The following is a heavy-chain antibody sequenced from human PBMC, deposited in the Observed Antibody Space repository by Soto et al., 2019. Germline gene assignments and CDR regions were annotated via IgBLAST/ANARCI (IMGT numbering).Heavy chain of an antibody. Sequence: SETLSLTCAVSGDSITSIYHLGRIRQPPRKGLEWIGSIYYSGSTYYNPSLKSRVTISLDTSKNQFSLRLNSVTAADAALYYCAAGDYSGSGTYYNGWFDSWGQGTLVTVSS. D-gene: IGHD3-10*01. CDR2: IYYSGST. V-gene: IGHV4-39*01. CDR1: GDSITSIYH. J-gene: IGHJ5*01. CDR3: AAGDYSGSGTYYNGWFDS.